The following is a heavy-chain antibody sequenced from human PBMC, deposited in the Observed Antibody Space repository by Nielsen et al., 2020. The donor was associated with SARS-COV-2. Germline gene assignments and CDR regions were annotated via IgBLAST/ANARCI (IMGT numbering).Heavy chain of an antibody. CDR1: GYTFANNY. CDR3: ARWDLDYYDASGDY. Sequence: ASVKVSCKASGYTFANNYMHWVRQAPGQGLEWMGLINPTNGGTTYAQKFQGRVTMTRDTSTSTVYMELSSLRSDDTAEYYCARWDLDYYDASGDYWGQGTLVTVSS. V-gene: IGHV1-46*01. D-gene: IGHD3-22*01. J-gene: IGHJ4*02. CDR2: INPTNGGT.